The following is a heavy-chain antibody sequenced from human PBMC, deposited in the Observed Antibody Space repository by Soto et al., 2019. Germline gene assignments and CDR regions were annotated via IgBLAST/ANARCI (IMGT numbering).Heavy chain of an antibody. CDR2: IDHSDSYI. D-gene: IGHD2-2*01. CDR1: GCIFTSYW. V-gene: IGHV5-10-1*04. Sequence: GESLKISCTASGCIFTSYWIRRVRMMHAKGLEWMGRIDHSDSYIDYIPSFQAQVTIAVDKSTTTSYLQCSSVKASETAIYYRARLDQLQPPHRFAVWAQGTTVTVAS. J-gene: IGHJ6*02. CDR3: ARLDQLQPPHRFAV.